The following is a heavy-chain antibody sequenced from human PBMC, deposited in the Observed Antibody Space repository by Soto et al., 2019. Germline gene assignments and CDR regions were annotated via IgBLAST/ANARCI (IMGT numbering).Heavy chain of an antibody. J-gene: IGHJ6*02. Sequence: PSETLSLTCTVSGGSISSYYWSLIRQPPGKGLEWIGYIYYSGSTNYNPSLKSRVTISVDTSKNQFSLKLSSVTAADTAVYYCARDAIAAAGLGYYYYGMDVWGQGTTVTVSS. V-gene: IGHV4-59*01. CDR3: ARDAIAAAGLGYYYYGMDV. CDR1: GGSISSYY. CDR2: IYYSGST. D-gene: IGHD6-13*01.